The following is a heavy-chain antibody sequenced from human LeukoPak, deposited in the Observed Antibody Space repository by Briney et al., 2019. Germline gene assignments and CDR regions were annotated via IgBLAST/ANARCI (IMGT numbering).Heavy chain of an antibody. Sequence: SETLSLTCAVYGGSFSGYYWSWIRQPPGKGLEWIGEINHSGGTNYNPSLKSRVTISVDTSKNQFSLKLRSVTAADTAVYYCARVGGEIVVVPDAKRPAPCFDYWGQGTLVTVSS. D-gene: IGHD2-2*01. V-gene: IGHV4-34*01. J-gene: IGHJ4*02. CDR2: INHSGGT. CDR1: GGSFSGYY. CDR3: ARVGGEIVVVPDAKRPAPCFDY.